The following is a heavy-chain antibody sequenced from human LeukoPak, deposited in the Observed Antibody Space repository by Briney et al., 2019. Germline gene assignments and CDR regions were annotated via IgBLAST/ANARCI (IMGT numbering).Heavy chain of an antibody. CDR1: GFTFSSYG. CDR2: IWYDGSNK. CDR3: ARDGAGVVPAATSGRAGALGHYYYYGMDV. D-gene: IGHD2-2*01. J-gene: IGHJ6*02. Sequence: GGSLRLSCAASGFTFSSYGMHWVRQAPGKGLEWVAVIWYDGSNKYYADSVKGRFTISRDNSKNTLYLQMNSLRAEDTAVYYCARDGAGVVPAATSGRAGALGHYYYYGMDVWGQGTTVTVSS. V-gene: IGHV3-33*01.